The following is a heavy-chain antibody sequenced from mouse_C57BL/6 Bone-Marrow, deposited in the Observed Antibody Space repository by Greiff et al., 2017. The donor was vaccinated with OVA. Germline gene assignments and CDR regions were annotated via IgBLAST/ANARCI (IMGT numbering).Heavy chain of an antibody. Sequence: DVQLVESGAELVKPGASVKLSCTASGFNIKDYYMHWVKQRTEQGLEWIGRIDPEDGETKYAPKFPGKATITADTSSNTAYLQLSSLTSEDTAVYYCASCYDGYYYFDYWGQGTTLTVSS. J-gene: IGHJ2*01. CDR3: ASCYDGYYYFDY. D-gene: IGHD2-3*01. CDR1: GFNIKDYY. CDR2: IDPEDGET. V-gene: IGHV14-2*01.